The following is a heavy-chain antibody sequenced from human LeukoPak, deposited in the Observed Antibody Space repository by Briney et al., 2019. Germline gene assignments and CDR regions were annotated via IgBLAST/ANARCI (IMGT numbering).Heavy chain of an antibody. CDR3: ARDRSYYDSSGYYTDAFDI. D-gene: IGHD3-22*01. V-gene: IGHV4-4*07. Sequence: SETLSLTCTVSGGSISSYYWSWIRQPAGKGLEWIGRIYTSGSTNYNPSLKSRVTMSVDTSKNQFSLKLSSVTVADTAVYYCARDRSYYDSSGYYTDAFDIWGQGTMVTVSS. CDR1: GGSISSYY. CDR2: IYTSGST. J-gene: IGHJ3*02.